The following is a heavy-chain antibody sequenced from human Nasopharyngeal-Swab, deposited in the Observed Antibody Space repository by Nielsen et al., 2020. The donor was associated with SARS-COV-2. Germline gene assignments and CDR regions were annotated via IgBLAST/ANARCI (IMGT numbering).Heavy chain of an antibody. J-gene: IGHJ3*02. CDR1: GFTFSNYA. CDR3: ARDLTPMVIIYAFDM. CDR2: IWHDGSNK. Sequence: GGSLRLSCVASGFTFSNYAMHWVRQAPGKGLEWVAVIWHDGSNKYYADSVKGRFTISRDNSKNTLYLQMNSLRAEDTAVYYCARDLTPMVIIYAFDMWGQGTMVTVSS. V-gene: IGHV3-33*01. D-gene: IGHD5-18*01.